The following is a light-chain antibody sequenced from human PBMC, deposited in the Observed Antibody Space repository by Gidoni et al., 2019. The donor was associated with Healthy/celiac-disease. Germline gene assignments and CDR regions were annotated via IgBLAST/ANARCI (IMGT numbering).Light chain of an antibody. CDR1: QGVSTSY. V-gene: IGKV3-20*01. J-gene: IGKJ1*01. CDR3: QQYGSSPRT. Sequence: IVLTKSPGSLSLAPGEKAPLSCRASQGVSTSYLAWYQQKPGQAPRLLIYGASSRATGIPDRFSGSGSGTDFTLTISRLEPEDFAVYYCQQYGSSPRTFGQGTKVEIK. CDR2: GAS.